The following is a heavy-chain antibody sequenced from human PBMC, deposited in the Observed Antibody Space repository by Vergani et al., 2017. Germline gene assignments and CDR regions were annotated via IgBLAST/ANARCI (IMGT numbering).Heavy chain of an antibody. D-gene: IGHD6-13*01. J-gene: IGHJ3*02. V-gene: IGHV3-66*01. CDR2: IYSGGST. Sequence: EVQLVESGGGLVKPGGSLRLSCAASGFTFSSYSMNWVRQAPGKGLEWVSVIYSGGSTYYADSVKGRFTISRDNSKNTLYLQMNSLRAEDTAVYYCAKVGSSSWYGAFDIWGQGTMVTVSS. CDR3: AKVGSSSWYGAFDI. CDR1: GFTFSSYS.